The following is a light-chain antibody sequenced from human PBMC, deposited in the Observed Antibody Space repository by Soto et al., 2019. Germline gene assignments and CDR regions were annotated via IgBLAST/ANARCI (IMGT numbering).Light chain of an antibody. CDR1: STDVGGYNY. CDR3: CSYAGRDTLHV. J-gene: IGLJ1*01. CDR2: DVS. Sequence: QSALTQPRSVSGSPGQSVTISCTGTSTDVGGYNYVSWYQQHPGKVPKLMLYDVSKRPSGVPDRFSGSKSGNTASLTISGLHAEDEDDYYYCSYAGRDTLHVFGSGTKLTVL. V-gene: IGLV2-11*01.